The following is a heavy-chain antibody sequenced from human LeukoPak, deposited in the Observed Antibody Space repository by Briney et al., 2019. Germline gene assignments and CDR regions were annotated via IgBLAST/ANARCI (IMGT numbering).Heavy chain of an antibody. CDR2: IKQDGSEE. CDR3: VRGRIPMVVMGEFDY. V-gene: IGHV3-7*01. J-gene: IGHJ4*02. D-gene: IGHD3-10*01. Sequence: GGSLRLSCAASGFTFSSYWMSWVRQAPGKGLEWVANIKQDGSEEYYVDSVKGRFTISRDNAKSSLYLQMNSLRAEDTAVYYCVRGRIPMVVMGEFDYWGQGTLVTVSS. CDR1: GFTFSSYW.